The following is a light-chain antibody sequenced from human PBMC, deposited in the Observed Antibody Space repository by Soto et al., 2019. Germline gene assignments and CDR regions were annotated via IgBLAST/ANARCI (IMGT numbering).Light chain of an antibody. CDR1: SSNIGSNF. J-gene: IGLJ3*02. V-gene: IGLV1-47*01. CDR3: AAWDDSLSGWV. CDR2: RNN. Sequence: QPVLTQPPSASGTPGQRVTISCSGSSSNIGSNFVYWYQQFPGTAPKLLIYRNNQRPSGVPDRFSGSKSGTSASLAISGLPSEDEADHYCAAWDDSLSGWVFGGGTKLTVL.